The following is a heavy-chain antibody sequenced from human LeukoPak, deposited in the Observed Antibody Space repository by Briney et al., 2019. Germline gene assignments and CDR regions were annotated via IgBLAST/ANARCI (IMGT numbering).Heavy chain of an antibody. D-gene: IGHD4-17*01. CDR2: IYSGGST. Sequence: GGSLRLSCAASGFTFSNCAMSWVRQAPGKGLEWVSLIYSGGSTYYADSVRGRFTISRDNSKNTLCLQMNSLRAEDTAVYYCATTRYDAFDIWGQGTMVTVSS. CDR3: ATTRYDAFDI. V-gene: IGHV3-53*01. CDR1: GFTFSNCA. J-gene: IGHJ3*02.